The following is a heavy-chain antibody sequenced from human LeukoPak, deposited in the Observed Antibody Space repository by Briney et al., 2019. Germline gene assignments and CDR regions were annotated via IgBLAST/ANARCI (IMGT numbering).Heavy chain of an antibody. Sequence: PGGSLRLSCAASGFTFSSYAMSWVRQAPGKGLEWVSTITVGGDTTYYADSVRGRFTISRDNSKNTLYLQMNSLRAEDTAVYYCAKSPYIGSYIYLDYWGQGTLVTVSS. CDR1: GFTFSSYA. CDR2: ITVGGDTT. V-gene: IGHV3-23*01. J-gene: IGHJ4*02. CDR3: AKSPYIGSYIYLDY. D-gene: IGHD3-16*01.